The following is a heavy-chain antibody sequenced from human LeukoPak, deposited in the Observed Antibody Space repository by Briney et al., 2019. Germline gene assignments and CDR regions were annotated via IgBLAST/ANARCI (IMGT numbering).Heavy chain of an antibody. CDR1: GGSLSGFF. CDR2: IYNSGST. J-gene: IGHJ4*02. V-gene: IGHV4-59*08. D-gene: IGHD1-1*01. Sequence: PSETLSLTCTVSGGSLSGFFWSSIRQPPGKGLEWIGYIYNSGSTDYNPSLKSRVTISEDTYNNQFSLKLKFVTAADTAVYYCARASPNWNPPDYWGRGTLVTVSS. CDR3: ARASPNWNPPDY.